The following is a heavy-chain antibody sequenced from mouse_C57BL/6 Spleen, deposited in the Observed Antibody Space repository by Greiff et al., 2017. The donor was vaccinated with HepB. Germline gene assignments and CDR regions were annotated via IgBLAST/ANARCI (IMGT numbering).Heavy chain of an antibody. J-gene: IGHJ1*03. D-gene: IGHD1-1*01. CDR2: INPNYGTT. CDR3: ARGGYYGSSYWYFDV. V-gene: IGHV1-39*01. Sequence: VQLQESGPELVKPGASVKISCKASGYSFTDYNMNWVKQSNGKSLEWIGVINPNYGTTSYNQKFKGKATLTVDKSSSTAYMQLNSLTSEDSAVYYCARGGYYGSSYWYFDVWGTGTTLTVSS. CDR1: GYSFTDYN.